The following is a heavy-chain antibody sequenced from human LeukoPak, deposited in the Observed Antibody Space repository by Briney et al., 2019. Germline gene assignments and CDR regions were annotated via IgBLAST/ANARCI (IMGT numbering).Heavy chain of an antibody. J-gene: IGHJ6*02. CDR3: AREARSSSDLHTYYYYYGMDV. CDR2: INHSGST. CDR1: GGSFSGFY. Sequence: SETLSLTCAVYGGSFSGFYWSWLRQPPGQGLEWIGEINHSGSTYYNPSLKSRITMSVDTSENQFSLRLNSVTAADTAMYYCAREARSSSDLHTYYYYYGMDVWGQGTTVTVSS. V-gene: IGHV4-34*01. D-gene: IGHD6-6*01.